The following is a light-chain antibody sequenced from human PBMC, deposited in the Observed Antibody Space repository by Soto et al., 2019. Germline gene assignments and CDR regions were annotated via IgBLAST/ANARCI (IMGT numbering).Light chain of an antibody. CDR3: QQYGSSPRT. Sequence: EIVLTQSPGTLSLSPGERATLSCRASQSLSSGYVAWYQQKAAQAPRLLIYGASSRATGIPDRFSGSGSVTDFTLTINRLEPEDFAVYYCQQYGSSPRTFGQGTKVEIK. J-gene: IGKJ1*01. V-gene: IGKV3-20*01. CDR1: QSLSSGY. CDR2: GAS.